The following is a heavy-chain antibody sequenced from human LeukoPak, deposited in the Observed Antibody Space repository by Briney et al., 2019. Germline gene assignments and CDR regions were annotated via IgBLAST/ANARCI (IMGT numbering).Heavy chain of an antibody. Sequence: PGGSLRLSCAASGFTFSDYYMSWIRQAPGKGLEWVSYISSSGSTIYYADSVKGRFTISRDNSKNTLYLQMNSLRAEDTAVYYCARDVTQADYGSGSYSVATYWGQGTLVTVSS. J-gene: IGHJ4*02. CDR3: ARDVTQADYGSGSYSVATY. CDR2: ISSSGSTI. V-gene: IGHV3-11*04. D-gene: IGHD3-10*01. CDR1: GFTFSDYY.